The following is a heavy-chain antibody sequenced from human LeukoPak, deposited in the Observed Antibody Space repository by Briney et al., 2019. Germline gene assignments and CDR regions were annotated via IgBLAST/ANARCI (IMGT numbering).Heavy chain of an antibody. J-gene: IGHJ4*02. Sequence: TGGSLRLSCAASGFSFSSYWMNWVRQAPGKGLEWVANIKQDGSEKYCVDSVKGRFTISRDNAKNSLYLQMNSLRAEDTAVYYCASGGYSFFYWGQGTLVTVSS. V-gene: IGHV3-7*03. CDR2: IKQDGSEK. CDR1: GFSFSSYW. CDR3: ASGGYSFFY. D-gene: IGHD5-18*01.